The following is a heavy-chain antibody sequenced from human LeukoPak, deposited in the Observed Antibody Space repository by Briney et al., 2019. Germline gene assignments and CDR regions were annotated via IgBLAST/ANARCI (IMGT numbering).Heavy chain of an antibody. Sequence: ASVKVSCKASGYTFTSYGISWVRQAPGQGLEWMGWISAYNGNTNYAQKLQGRVTMTTDTSTRTAYMELRSLRSDDTAVYYCAREGATWIQLWSSYYYYYMDVWGKGTTVTVSS. D-gene: IGHD5-18*01. CDR3: AREGATWIQLWSSYYYYYMDV. CDR1: GYTFTSYG. J-gene: IGHJ6*03. CDR2: ISAYNGNT. V-gene: IGHV1-18*01.